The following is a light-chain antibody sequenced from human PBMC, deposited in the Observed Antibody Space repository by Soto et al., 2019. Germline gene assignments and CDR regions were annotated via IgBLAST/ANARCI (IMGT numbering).Light chain of an antibody. CDR1: SSNIGSNT. V-gene: IGLV1-44*01. CDR3: SAWDNSLKGYV. Sequence: QSVLTQPLSASASPGQRGTISCSGGSSNIGSNTVAWYQHLPGTAPPRLIFTAGQRPSGFPRRFTDFKSVASASLAISGLQSEEEADHSCSAWDNSLKGYVFGPGTKLTV. J-gene: IGLJ1*01. CDR2: TAG.